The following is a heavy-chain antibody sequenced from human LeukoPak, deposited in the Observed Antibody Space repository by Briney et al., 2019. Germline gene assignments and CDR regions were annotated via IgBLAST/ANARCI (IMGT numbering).Heavy chain of an antibody. CDR2: FYYSGST. D-gene: IGHD1-14*01. CDR3: ARHLTQGWFDP. Sequence: SETLSLTCTVSGGSITSSSYYWGWVRQPPEKGLEWIGSFYYSGSTYYSPSLKSRVTISVDTSKNQFSLKLSSVTAADTAVYYCARHLTQGWFDPWGQGTLVTVSS. J-gene: IGHJ5*02. V-gene: IGHV4-39*01. CDR1: GGSITSSSYY.